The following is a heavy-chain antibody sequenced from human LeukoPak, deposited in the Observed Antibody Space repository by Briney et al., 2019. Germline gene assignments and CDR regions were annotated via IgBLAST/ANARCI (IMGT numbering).Heavy chain of an antibody. CDR2: IRSDGINK. D-gene: IGHD3-10*01. Sequence: GGSLRLSCAASGFTFSNYGMHWVRRAPGKGLEWVAFIRSDGINKYYADSVKGRFTISRDNSKNTLYLQMNSLRAEDTAVYYCAKLGKTENHYGSGRFSYYYCMDVWGKGTTVTISS. V-gene: IGHV3-30*02. J-gene: IGHJ6*03. CDR3: AKLGKTENHYGSGRFSYYYCMDV. CDR1: GFTFSNYG.